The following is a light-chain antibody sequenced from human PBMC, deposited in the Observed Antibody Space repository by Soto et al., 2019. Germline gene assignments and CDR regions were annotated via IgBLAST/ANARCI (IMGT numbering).Light chain of an antibody. CDR2: DAS. CDR3: SSYTSSGTYV. CDR1: SSDVGGYNY. J-gene: IGLJ1*01. Sequence: CVLAQPASGSGSPGQSIAISCAGTSSDVGGYNYVSWYQQHPGKAPKVMIYDASNRPSGVSNRFSGSKSGNTASLTISGLQAEDEADYFCSSYTSSGTYVFGTGTKVTVL. V-gene: IGLV2-14*01.